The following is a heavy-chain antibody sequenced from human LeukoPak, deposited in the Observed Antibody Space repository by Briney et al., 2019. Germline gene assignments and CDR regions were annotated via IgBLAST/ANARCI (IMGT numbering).Heavy chain of an antibody. V-gene: IGHV4-30-2*01. CDR1: GDSISSGDYS. CDR3: ARELWFVNAPGSWLDP. CDR2: IFHTGNS. Sequence: SETLSLTCTVSGDSISSGDYSWGWIRQPSGKGLERIGYIFHTGNSYYNPSLRSRVTISVDRSRNQFSLRLTSVTAADTAVYYCARELWFVNAPGSWLDPWGPGTLVAVSS. D-gene: IGHD3-10*01. J-gene: IGHJ5*02.